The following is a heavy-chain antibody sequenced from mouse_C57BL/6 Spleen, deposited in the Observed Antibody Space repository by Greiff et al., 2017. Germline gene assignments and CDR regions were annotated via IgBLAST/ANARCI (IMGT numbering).Heavy chain of an antibody. CDR3: TRRLPFDY. V-gene: IGHV1-15*01. Sequence: VQLQESGAELVRPGASVTLSCKASGYTFTDYEMHWVKQTPVHGLEWIGAIDPETGGTAYNQKFKGKAILTADKSSSTAYMELRSLTAEDSAVYYCTRRLPFDYWGQGTTLTVSS. J-gene: IGHJ2*01. CDR2: IDPETGGT. CDR1: GYTFTDYE.